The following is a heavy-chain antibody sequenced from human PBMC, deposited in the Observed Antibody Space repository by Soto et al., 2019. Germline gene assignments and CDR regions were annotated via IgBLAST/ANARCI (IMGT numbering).Heavy chain of an antibody. Sequence: EVQLVESGGGLIQPGGSLRLSCAASGFTVSSNYMSWVRQAPGKGLEWVSVIYSGGSTYYADSVKGRFTISRDNSKNTLYLQMNSLRAEDTAVYYCARDVRAPYSSIWASGWFDPWGQGTLVTVSS. J-gene: IGHJ5*02. V-gene: IGHV3-53*01. CDR1: GFTVSSNY. CDR3: ARDVRAPYSSIWASGWFDP. D-gene: IGHD6-13*01. CDR2: IYSGGST.